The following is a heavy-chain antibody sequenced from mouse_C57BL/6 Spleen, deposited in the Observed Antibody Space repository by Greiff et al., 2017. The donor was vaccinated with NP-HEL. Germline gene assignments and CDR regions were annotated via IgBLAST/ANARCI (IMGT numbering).Heavy chain of an antibody. CDR3: TRVHYGSRDYAMDY. Sequence: DVKLQESGTVLARPGASVKMSCKTSGYTFTSYWMHWVKQRPGQGLEWIGAIYPGNSDTSYNQKFKGKAKLTAVTSASTAYMELSSLTNEDSAVYYCTRVHYGSRDYAMDYWGQGTSVTVSS. J-gene: IGHJ4*01. D-gene: IGHD1-1*01. CDR1: GYTFTSYW. V-gene: IGHV1-5*01. CDR2: IYPGNSDT.